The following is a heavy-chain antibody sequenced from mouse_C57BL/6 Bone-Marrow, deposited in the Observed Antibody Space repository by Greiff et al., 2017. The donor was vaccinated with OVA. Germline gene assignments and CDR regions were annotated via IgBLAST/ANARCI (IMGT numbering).Heavy chain of an antibody. CDR2: IHPNSGST. Sequence: QVQLQQPGAELVRPGASVKLSCKASGYTFTSYWMHWVKQRPGQGLEWIGMIHPNSGSTNYNEKFKSKATLTVDKSSSTAYMQLSSLTSEDSAVYYCARGGHFYYYGSSYGWYFDVWGTGTTVTVSS. D-gene: IGHD1-1*01. V-gene: IGHV1-64*01. J-gene: IGHJ1*03. CDR3: ARGGHFYYYGSSYGWYFDV. CDR1: GYTFTSYW.